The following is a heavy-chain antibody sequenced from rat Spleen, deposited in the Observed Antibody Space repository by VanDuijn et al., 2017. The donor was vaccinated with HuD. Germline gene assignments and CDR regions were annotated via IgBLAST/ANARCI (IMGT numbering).Heavy chain of an antibody. V-gene: IGHV5-7*01. CDR1: GFTFSDHA. D-gene: IGHD1-2*01. J-gene: IGHJ2*01. CDR2: ITSPGNTP. CDR3: TTSIAATTY. Sequence: EVQLVESGGGLVQPGRSLKLSCEASGFTFSDHAMAWFRQFPKKGLDWVSSITSPGNTPYYPDSVRGRFTISRDNAKSTLYLQMNSLRSEDTATYYCTTSIAATTYWGQGVMVTVSS.